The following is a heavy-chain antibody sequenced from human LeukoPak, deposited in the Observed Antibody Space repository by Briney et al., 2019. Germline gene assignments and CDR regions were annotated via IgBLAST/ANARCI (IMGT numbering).Heavy chain of an antibody. J-gene: IGHJ4*02. V-gene: IGHV3-23*01. D-gene: IGHD3-22*01. Sequence: PGGSLRLSCAASGFPFSNYAMTWVRQAPGKGLERVSGISDSGDRTYYADSVKGRFTISRDNSKNMLYLQMNSLRVEDTALYYCAKGLGTSGYHDYWGQGNLVTASS. CDR3: AKGLGTSGYHDY. CDR2: ISDSGDRT. CDR1: GFPFSNYA.